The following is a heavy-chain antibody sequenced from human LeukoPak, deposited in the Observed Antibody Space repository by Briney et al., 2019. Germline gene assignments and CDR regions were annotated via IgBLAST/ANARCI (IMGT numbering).Heavy chain of an antibody. D-gene: IGHD3-22*01. Sequence: PGGSLRLSCAASGFTVSSNYMSWVRQAPGKGLEWVSVIYSGGSTYYADSVKGRSTISRDNSKNTLYLQMNSLRAEDTAVYYCASRNYYDSSGYYSYWGQGTLVTVSS. J-gene: IGHJ4*02. V-gene: IGHV3-66*01. CDR3: ASRNYYDSSGYYSY. CDR1: GFTVSSNY. CDR2: IYSGGST.